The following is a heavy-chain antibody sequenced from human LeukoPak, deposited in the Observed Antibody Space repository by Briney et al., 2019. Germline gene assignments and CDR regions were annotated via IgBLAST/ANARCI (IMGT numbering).Heavy chain of an antibody. V-gene: IGHV3-21*01. CDR1: GFTFSTYS. D-gene: IGHD2-15*01. CDR2: ISSSSSYI. CDR3: ARDGLAAATLHWYFDL. J-gene: IGHJ2*01. Sequence: GGSLRLSCGASGFTFSTYSMNWVRQAPGKGLEWVSSISSSSSYIYYADSVKGRFTISRVNAKNSLSLQMNSLRAEDTAVYYCARDGLAAATLHWYFDLWGRGTPVTVSS.